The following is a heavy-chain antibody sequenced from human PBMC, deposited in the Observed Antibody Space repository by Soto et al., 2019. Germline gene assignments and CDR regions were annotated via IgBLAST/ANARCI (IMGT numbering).Heavy chain of an antibody. V-gene: IGHV3-15*07. Sequence: GGSLRLSYAASGFPFNNAWVNWVRQVPGKGLEWVGRVKSKADGGSGDYAAPVKGRFVVSRDDSKDIVYLQMNSLKIEDTGVYYCTTDSRTTLPEIRFDYWGHGTQVTVSS. CDR1: GFPFNNAW. CDR2: VKSKADGGSG. CDR3: TTDSRTTLPEIRFDY. D-gene: IGHD1-26*01. J-gene: IGHJ4*01.